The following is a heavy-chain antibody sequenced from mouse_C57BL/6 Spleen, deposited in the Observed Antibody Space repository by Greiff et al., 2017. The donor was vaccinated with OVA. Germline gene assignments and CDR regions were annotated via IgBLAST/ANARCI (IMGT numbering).Heavy chain of an antibody. J-gene: IGHJ2*01. CDR1: GFTFSSYA. V-gene: IGHV5-4*03. D-gene: IGHD1-1*01. CDR3: ARVGDYYGSSFLDY. Sequence: EVKLVESGGGLVKPGGSLKLSCAASGFTFSSYAMSWVRQTPEKRLEWVATISDGGSYTYYPANVKGRFTISRDNAKNNLYLQMSHLKSEDTAMYYCARVGDYYGSSFLDYWGQGTTLTVSS. CDR2: ISDGGSYT.